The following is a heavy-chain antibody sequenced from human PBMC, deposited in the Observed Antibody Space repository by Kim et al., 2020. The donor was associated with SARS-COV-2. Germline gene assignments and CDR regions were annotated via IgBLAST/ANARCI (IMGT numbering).Heavy chain of an antibody. J-gene: IGHJ4*02. Sequence: GGSLRLSCAASGFIFRNFGIHWVRQAPGKGLEWVAFISNDGTFTTYADSVKGRFTISRDYGENTVYLQMDSLFAGDTALYYCARRSSSPFDFWGQGTLVT. CDR1: GFIFRNFG. D-gene: IGHD3-10*01. CDR3: ARRSSSPFDF. CDR2: ISNDGTFT. V-gene: IGHV3-33*01.